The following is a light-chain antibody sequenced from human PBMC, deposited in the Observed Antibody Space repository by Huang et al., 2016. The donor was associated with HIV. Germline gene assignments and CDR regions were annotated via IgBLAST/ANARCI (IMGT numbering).Light chain of an antibody. CDR3: QQYGNSSFT. CDR2: VAS. CDR1: QSVNSYY. Sequence: EIVLTQSPGTLSLSPGERATLPCWASQSVNSYYLAGYQQRPGQAPRLLIYVASSRATGIPHRFSGSGSGTDFTLTISRLEPEDSAVYYCQQYGNSSFTFGGGTKVEIK. J-gene: IGKJ4*01. V-gene: IGKV3-20*01.